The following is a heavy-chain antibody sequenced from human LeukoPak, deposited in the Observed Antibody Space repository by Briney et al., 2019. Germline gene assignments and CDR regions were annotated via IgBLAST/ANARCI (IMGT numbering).Heavy chain of an antibody. D-gene: IGHD3-10*01. CDR2: ISGSGGST. J-gene: IGHJ4*02. Sequence: PGGSLRLSCAASGFTFSSYAMSWVRQAPGKGLEWVSAISGSGGSTYYADSVKGRFTISRDNSKNTLYLQMNSLRAEATAVYYCAKRLMVRGVILPSYFDYWGQGTLVTVSS. V-gene: IGHV3-23*01. CDR3: AKRLMVRGVILPSYFDY. CDR1: GFTFSSYA.